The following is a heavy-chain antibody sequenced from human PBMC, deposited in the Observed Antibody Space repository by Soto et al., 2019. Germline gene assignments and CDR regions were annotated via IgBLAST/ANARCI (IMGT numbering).Heavy chain of an antibody. CDR2: IIPILGIA. D-gene: IGHD3-3*01. CDR1: GGTFSSYT. CDR3: ARDLNFWSGYYTPLKSYYYYMDV. J-gene: IGHJ6*03. Sequence: SVKVSCKASGGTFSSYTISWVRQAPGQGLEWMGRIIPILGIANYAQKFQGRVTITADKSTSTAYMELSSLRSEDTAVYYCARDLNFWSGYYTPLKSYYYYMDVWGKGTTVTVSS. V-gene: IGHV1-69*04.